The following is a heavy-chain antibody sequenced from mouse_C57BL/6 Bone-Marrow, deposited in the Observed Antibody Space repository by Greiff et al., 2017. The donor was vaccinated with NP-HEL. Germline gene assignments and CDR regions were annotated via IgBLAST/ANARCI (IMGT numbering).Heavy chain of an antibody. CDR3: ARGLAMDY. CDR1: GFTFSSYT. CDR2: ISGGGGNT. Sequence: GQLVESGGGLVKPGGSLKLSCAASGFTFSSYTMSWVRQTPEKRLEWVATISGGGGNTYYPDSVKGRFTISRDNAKNTLYLQMSSLRSEDTALYYCARGLAMDYWGQGTSVTVSS. V-gene: IGHV5-9*04. J-gene: IGHJ4*01.